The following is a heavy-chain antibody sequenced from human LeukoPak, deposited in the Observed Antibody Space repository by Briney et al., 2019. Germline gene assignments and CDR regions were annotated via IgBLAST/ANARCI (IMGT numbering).Heavy chain of an antibody. V-gene: IGHV4-39*01. CDR2: IYYSDNT. CDR1: GASTSRGDYY. J-gene: IGHJ4*02. Sequence: SETLSLTCTVSGASTSRGDYYWDWVRQPPGKELEWIGTIYYSDNTDYSPSLKSRVTMSIDTSKNQFSLDLLSVTAADTAVYYCARRRQGDSRHYHFFDAWGQGNFVTVSS. CDR3: ARRRQGDSRHYHFFDA. D-gene: IGHD2-21*02.